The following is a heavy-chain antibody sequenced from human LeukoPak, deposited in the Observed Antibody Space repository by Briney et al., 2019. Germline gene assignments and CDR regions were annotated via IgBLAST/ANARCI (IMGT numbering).Heavy chain of an antibody. Sequence: SGTLSLTCAVSGGXISSSNCWSWVRQPPGRGLEWIGEIYPSGSTNYNPSLKSRVTISVDKSKNQFSLKLSSVTAADTAVYYCAKLGSAEYFQHWGQGTLVTVSS. D-gene: IGHD3-3*02. CDR2: IYPSGST. CDR1: GGXISSSNC. CDR3: AKLGSAEYFQH. J-gene: IGHJ1*01. V-gene: IGHV4-4*02.